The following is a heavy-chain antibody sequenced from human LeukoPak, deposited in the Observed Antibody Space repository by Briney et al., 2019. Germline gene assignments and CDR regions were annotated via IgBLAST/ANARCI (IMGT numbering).Heavy chain of an antibody. D-gene: IGHD4-17*01. Sequence: PGGSLRLSCAASGLTFRNYAMSWVRQAPGKGLEWVSSISSISYIYYAELVKGRFTISRDTAKNLLYLEMNSLRAEDTAVYYCARDQYGDYALDYWGQGTLVTVSS. V-gene: IGHV3-21*01. CDR3: ARDQYGDYALDY. CDR2: ISSISYI. CDR1: GLTFRNYA. J-gene: IGHJ4*02.